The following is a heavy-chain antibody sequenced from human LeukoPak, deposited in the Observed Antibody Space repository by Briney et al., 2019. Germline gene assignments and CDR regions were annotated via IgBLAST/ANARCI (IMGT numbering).Heavy chain of an antibody. CDR2: IYYSGST. V-gene: IGHV4-59*01. CDR3: ARVYYDSSGPSIDAFDI. CDR1: GGSISSYY. D-gene: IGHD3-22*01. Sequence: SETLSLTCTVSGGSISSYYWSWIRQPPGKELEWIGYIYYSGSTNYNPSLKSRVTISVDTSKNQFSLKLSSVTAADTAVYYCARVYYDSSGPSIDAFDIWGQGTMVTVSS. J-gene: IGHJ3*02.